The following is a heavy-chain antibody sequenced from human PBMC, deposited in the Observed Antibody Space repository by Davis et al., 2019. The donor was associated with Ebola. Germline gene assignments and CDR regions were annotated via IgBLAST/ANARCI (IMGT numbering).Heavy chain of an antibody. Sequence: PGGSLRLSCAASGFTFSSYWMSWVRQAPGKGLEWVANIKQDGSGKRYVDSVKGRFTISRDNAKNSMYLQMNSLRADDTAVYYCGRDVGPNDYWGQGTLVTVSS. CDR3: GRDVGPNDY. V-gene: IGHV3-7*03. CDR1: GFTFSSYW. D-gene: IGHD3-10*01. CDR2: IKQDGSGK. J-gene: IGHJ4*02.